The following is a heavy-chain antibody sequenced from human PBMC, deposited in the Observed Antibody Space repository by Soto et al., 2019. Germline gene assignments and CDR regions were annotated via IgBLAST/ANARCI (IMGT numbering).Heavy chain of an antibody. V-gene: IGHV1-69*01. J-gene: IGHJ6*02. CDR3: ASGWEYYDENLPHYYFFGMHV. D-gene: IGHD3-16*01. CDR2: IIPIFGKA. CDR1: GGTFSNYH. Sequence: QVQLVQSGAEVKKPGSSVKVSCKASGGTFSNYHITWVRRAPGQGLEWLGGIIPIFGKADYTQKFQGRVTITADEPTSTAYMEISSLRSEDTAVYYCASGWEYYDENLPHYYFFGMHVWGPGTTVTVSS.